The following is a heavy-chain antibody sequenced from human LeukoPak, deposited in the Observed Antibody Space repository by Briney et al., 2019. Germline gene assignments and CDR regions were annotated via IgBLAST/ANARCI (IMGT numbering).Heavy chain of an antibody. D-gene: IGHD6-13*01. Sequence: GGSLRLSCAASRFTFGTYSMNWVRQTPGRGLEWVSYISTSGSRIDYADSVKGRFTISRDNSKNILYLQMNSLRAEDTAVYYCARVGYINSWYSSPPLDYWGQGTLVTVSS. CDR2: ISTSGSRI. CDR3: ARVGYINSWYSSPPLDY. J-gene: IGHJ4*02. V-gene: IGHV3-48*01. CDR1: RFTFGTYS.